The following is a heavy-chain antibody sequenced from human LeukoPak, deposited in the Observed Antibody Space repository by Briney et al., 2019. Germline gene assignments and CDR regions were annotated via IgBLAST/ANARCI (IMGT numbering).Heavy chain of an antibody. D-gene: IGHD5-18*01. CDR3: ARVLGIQLWGSSDY. CDR1: AYTFTIYG. Sequence: ASVTVCFTASAYTFTIYGITWVRLAPGQGIERMGWISTYNGNTNYSQKFQDRVTFTTDTATSTAYMELRSLRSDDTAMYYGARVLGIQLWGSSDYWGQGTLVTVSS. V-gene: IGHV1-18*01. J-gene: IGHJ4*02. CDR2: ISTYNGNT.